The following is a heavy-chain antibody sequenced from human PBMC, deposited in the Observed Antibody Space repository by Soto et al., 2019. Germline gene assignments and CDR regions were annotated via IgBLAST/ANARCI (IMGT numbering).Heavy chain of an antibody. Sequence: ASVQVSCKASGYTFTSYAMHWVRQAPGQRLGWMGWINAGNGNTKYSQKFQGRDTITRDTSASTAYMELSSLRSEDTAVYYCARKDSSASNIDYWGQGTLVTVSS. CDR2: INAGNGNT. D-gene: IGHD6-6*01. CDR3: ARKDSSASNIDY. J-gene: IGHJ4*02. CDR1: GYTFTSYA. V-gene: IGHV1-3*01.